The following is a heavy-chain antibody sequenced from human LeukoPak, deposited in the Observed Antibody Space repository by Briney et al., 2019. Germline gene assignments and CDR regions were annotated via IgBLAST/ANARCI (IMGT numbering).Heavy chain of an antibody. Sequence: ASVKVSCKASGYTLTRYDINWVRQATGQGLEWMGWMNPNSGNTGYAQKFQGRVPMTRDTSISTAYMELSSLRSEDTAVYYCAREGGHSGYDNDAFDIWGQGTMVTVSS. CDR2: MNPNSGNT. J-gene: IGHJ3*02. V-gene: IGHV1-8*01. D-gene: IGHD5-12*01. CDR1: GYTLTRYD. CDR3: AREGGHSGYDNDAFDI.